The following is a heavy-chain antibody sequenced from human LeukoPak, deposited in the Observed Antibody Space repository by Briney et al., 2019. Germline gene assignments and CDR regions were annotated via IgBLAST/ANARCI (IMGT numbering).Heavy chain of an antibody. CDR3: ARCNYSGYDSSTYYFDY. CDR2: INHSGST. D-gene: IGHD5-12*01. CDR1: GGSFSGYY. Sequence: SETLSLTCAVYGGSFSGYYWSWIRQPPGKGLEWIGEINHSGSTNYNPSLKSRVTISVDTSKNQFSLKLSSVTAADTAVYYCARCNYSGYDSSTYYFDYWGQGTLVTVSS. J-gene: IGHJ4*02. V-gene: IGHV4-34*01.